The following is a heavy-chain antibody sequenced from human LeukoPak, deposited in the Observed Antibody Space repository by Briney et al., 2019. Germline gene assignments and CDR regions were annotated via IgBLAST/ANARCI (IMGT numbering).Heavy chain of an antibody. CDR2: ITAYNGNR. CDR1: GYTFSNYG. D-gene: IGHD1-1*01. V-gene: IGHV1-18*01. Sequence: ASVNVSCKTSGYTFSNYGISWVRQAPGQGLEWMGWITAYNGNRLYAQRFQGRITLTTDASTSTSYMELRSLEYDDTAIYYCARDNDKVVDHWGQGTLVTVSS. J-gene: IGHJ4*01. CDR3: ARDNDKVVDH.